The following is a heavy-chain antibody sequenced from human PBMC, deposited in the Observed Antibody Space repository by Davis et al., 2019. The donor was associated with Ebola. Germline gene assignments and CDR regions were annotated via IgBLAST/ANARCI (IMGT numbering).Heavy chain of an antibody. D-gene: IGHD3-10*01. V-gene: IGHV1-46*01. J-gene: IGHJ4*02. CDR3: ARDRGGDYSFDY. CDR2: INPSGGST. Sequence: ASVNVPCKASGYTFTSYYMHWVRQPPGQGLEWMGIINPSGGSTSYAQTFQGRVTITRDTSASTAYMELSSLRSEDTSVYYCARDRGGDYSFDYWGQGTLVTVSS. CDR1: GYTFTSYY.